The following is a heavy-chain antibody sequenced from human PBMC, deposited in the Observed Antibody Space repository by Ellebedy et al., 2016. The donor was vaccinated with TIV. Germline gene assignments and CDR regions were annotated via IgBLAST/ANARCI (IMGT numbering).Heavy chain of an antibody. V-gene: IGHV1-69*13. D-gene: IGHD3-10*01. J-gene: IGHJ5*02. CDR1: GGTVSGNV. CDR3: ASDSSRMIRRVMKGWFDP. Sequence: AASVKVSCKASGGTVSGNVITWVRQAPGQGLEWMGGIIPLFGTANYAQKFQGTVTITAEQFTNTAYMELSSLRSEDTAVYYCASDSSRMIRRVMKGWFDPWGQGTLVTVAS. CDR2: IIPLFGTA.